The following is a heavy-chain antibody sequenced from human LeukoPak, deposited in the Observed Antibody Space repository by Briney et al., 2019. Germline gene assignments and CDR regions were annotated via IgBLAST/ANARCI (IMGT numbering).Heavy chain of an antibody. CDR2: IYYSGST. Sequence: SETLSLTCTVSGGSIRSYYWSWIGQPPGKGLEWIGYIYYSGSTNYNPSLKSRVTISVDTSKNQFSLKLSSVTAADTAVYYCARVGGSSSPFNYWGQGALVTVSS. J-gene: IGHJ4*02. D-gene: IGHD6-6*01. CDR1: GGSIRSYY. CDR3: ARVGGSSSPFNY. V-gene: IGHV4-59*01.